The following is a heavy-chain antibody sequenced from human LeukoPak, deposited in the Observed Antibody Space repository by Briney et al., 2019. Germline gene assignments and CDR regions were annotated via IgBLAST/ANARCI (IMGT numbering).Heavy chain of an antibody. Sequence: KPSETLSLTCAVYGGSFSGYYWSWIRQPPGKGLEWIGEINHSGSTNYNPSLKSRVTISVDKSKNQFSLKLSSVTAADTAVYYCARRTHSSGFYWGQGTLATVSS. J-gene: IGHJ4*02. V-gene: IGHV4-34*01. CDR1: GGSFSGYY. CDR3: ARRTHSSGFY. D-gene: IGHD6-19*01. CDR2: INHSGST.